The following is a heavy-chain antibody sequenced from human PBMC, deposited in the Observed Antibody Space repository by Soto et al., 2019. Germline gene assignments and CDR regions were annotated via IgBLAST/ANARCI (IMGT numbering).Heavy chain of an antibody. CDR3: AKVVGTITGTEDYYYYYGMDV. J-gene: IGHJ6*02. Sequence: GGSLRLSCAASGFTFSSYWMHWVRQAPGKGLVWVSRINSDGSSTYYADSVKGRFTISRDNSKNTLYLQMNSLRAEDTAVYYCAKVVGTITGTEDYYYYYGMDVWGQGTTVTVSS. CDR2: INSDGSST. D-gene: IGHD1-20*01. CDR1: GFTFSSYW. V-gene: IGHV3-74*01.